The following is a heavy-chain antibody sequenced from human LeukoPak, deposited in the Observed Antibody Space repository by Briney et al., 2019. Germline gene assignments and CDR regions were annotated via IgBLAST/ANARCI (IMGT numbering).Heavy chain of an antibody. CDR1: GYTFTIYY. CDR3: ARDYPADYSNYFWQNYYYYYMDV. Sequence: GASVKVSCEASGYTFTIYYMHWVRQAPGQGFEWMGIINPGGGSTSYPQKFQGRVTMTRDTSTSTAYMELSRLRSDDTAVYYCARDYPADYSNYFWQNYYYYYMDVWGKGTTVTVSS. J-gene: IGHJ6*03. D-gene: IGHD4-11*01. CDR2: INPGGGST. V-gene: IGHV1-46*01.